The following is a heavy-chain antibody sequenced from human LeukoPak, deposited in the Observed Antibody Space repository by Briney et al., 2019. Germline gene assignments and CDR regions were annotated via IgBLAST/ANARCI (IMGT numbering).Heavy chain of an antibody. CDR3: ARGGETSNWYPGYFDY. D-gene: IGHD6-13*01. CDR2: IKSDGSST. Sequence: GGSLRLSCAASGFTFSSYGMHWVRQAPGKGPVWVSRIKSDGSSTRFADSVQGRFTISRDNGKNTPYLQMNSLRAEDTAVYYCARGGETSNWYPGYFDYWGQGALVTVSS. CDR1: GFTFSSYG. J-gene: IGHJ4*02. V-gene: IGHV3-74*01.